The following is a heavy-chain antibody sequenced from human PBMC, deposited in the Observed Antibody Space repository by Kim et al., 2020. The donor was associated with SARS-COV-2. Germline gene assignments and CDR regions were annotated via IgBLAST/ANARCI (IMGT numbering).Heavy chain of an antibody. J-gene: IGHJ4*02. D-gene: IGHD6-13*01. CDR1: GGSISSSNW. V-gene: IGHV4-4*02. CDR2: IYHSGTT. Sequence: SETLSLTCAVSGGSISSSNWWSWVRQPPGKGLEWIGDIYHSGTTNYNPSLKSRVTILVDKSKNQFSLKLNSVTAADTAVYYCAGRGGLGGASSWYFFDFWGQGTLVTVSS. CDR3: AGRGGLGGASSWYFFDF.